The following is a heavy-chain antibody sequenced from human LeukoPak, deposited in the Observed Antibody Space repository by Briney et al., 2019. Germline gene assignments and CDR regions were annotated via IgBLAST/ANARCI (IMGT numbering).Heavy chain of an antibody. CDR2: ISNRGTTI. CDR3: AREGDLKTRGALADY. D-gene: IGHD1-14*01. V-gene: IGHV3-48*03. CDR1: GLTFSSYE. Sequence: GGSLRLSCAASGLTFSSYEMNWVRQAPGKGLEWVSYISNRGTTIYYTDSVKGRFTISRDNAKNSQYLQMNSLRAEDTAVYYCAREGDLKTRGALADYWGQGTLVTVSS. J-gene: IGHJ4*02.